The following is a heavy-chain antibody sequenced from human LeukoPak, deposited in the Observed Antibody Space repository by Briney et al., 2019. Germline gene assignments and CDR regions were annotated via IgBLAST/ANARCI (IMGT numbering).Heavy chain of an antibody. CDR1: GFTFSSYS. CDR2: ISGSSTYI. CDR3: ARRRYSGSSQHFDY. J-gene: IGHJ4*02. D-gene: IGHD1-26*01. V-gene: IGHV3-21*01. Sequence: GGSLRLSCAASGFTFSSYSMNWVRQAPGKGLEWVSSISGSSTYIYYADSVKGRFTISRDNAKNSLFLQMNSLRAEDTAVYYCARRRYSGSSQHFDYWGRGTLVTVSS.